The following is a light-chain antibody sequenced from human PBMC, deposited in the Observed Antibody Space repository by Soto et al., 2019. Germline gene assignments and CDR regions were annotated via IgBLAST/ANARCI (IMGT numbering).Light chain of an antibody. CDR3: QQYNSLNT. CDR1: QSISSW. Sequence: DIQMTQSPSTLSASVGDRVTITCRACQSISSWLAWYQQKPGKAPKLLIYKASSLESGVPSRFSGSGSGTEFTLTIRSLQPDDFATYYCQQYNSLNTFGKGPKLEIK. CDR2: KAS. J-gene: IGKJ2*01. V-gene: IGKV1-5*03.